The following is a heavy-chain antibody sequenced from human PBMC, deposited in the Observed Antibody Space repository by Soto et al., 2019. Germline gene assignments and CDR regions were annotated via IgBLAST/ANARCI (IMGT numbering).Heavy chain of an antibody. CDR3: AADGDYDYVWGSYRYTD. J-gene: IGHJ4*02. CDR1: GFTFTSSA. Sequence: QMQLVQSGPEVKKPGTSVKVSCKASGFTFTSSAVQWVRQARGQRLEWIGWIVVGSGNTNYAQKFQERDTITRDMSTSTAYMELSSLRSEDTAVYYCAADGDYDYVWGSYRYTDWGQGTLVTVSS. CDR2: IVVGSGNT. D-gene: IGHD3-16*02. V-gene: IGHV1-58*01.